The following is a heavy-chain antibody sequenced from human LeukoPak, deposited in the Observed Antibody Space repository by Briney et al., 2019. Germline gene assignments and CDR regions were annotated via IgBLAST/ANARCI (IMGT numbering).Heavy chain of an antibody. D-gene: IGHD6-13*01. J-gene: IGHJ6*02. CDR3: ARVRPYSSSLWGNFHYGMDV. CDR2: IYSGGST. V-gene: IGHV3-53*01. CDR1: GFTVSSNY. Sequence: PGGSLRLSCAASGFTVSSNYMSWVRQAPGEGLEWVSVIYSGGSTYYADSVKGRFTISRDNSKNTLYLQMNSLRAEDTAVYYCARVRPYSSSLWGNFHYGMDVWGQGTTVTVSS.